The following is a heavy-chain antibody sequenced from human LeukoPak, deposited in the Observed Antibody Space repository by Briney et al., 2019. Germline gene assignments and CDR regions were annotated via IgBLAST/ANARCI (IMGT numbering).Heavy chain of an antibody. J-gene: IGHJ4*02. V-gene: IGHV4-39*07. CDR2: IYYSGST. CDR1: GGSISSSSYY. D-gene: IGHD3-16*01. CDR3: AREGDYVLDY. Sequence: PSQTLSLTCTVSGGSISSSSYYWGWIRQPPGKGLEWIGSIYYSGSTYYNPSLKSRVTISVDTSKNQFSLKLSSVTAADTAVYYCAREGDYVLDYWGQGTLDTVSS.